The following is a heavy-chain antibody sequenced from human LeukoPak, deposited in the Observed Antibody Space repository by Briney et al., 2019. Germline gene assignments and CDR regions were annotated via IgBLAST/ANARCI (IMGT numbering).Heavy chain of an antibody. D-gene: IGHD6-13*01. J-gene: IGHJ5*02. CDR2: IYFSGGT. CDR1: GDSISSSNCY. V-gene: IGHV4-39*07. CDR3: ARSGAYSSSWYPRSRPNSQNWFDP. Sequence: SETLSLTCTVSGDSISSSNCYWGWIRQPPGKGLEWIGSIYFSGGTYYNASLKSRVTISVDTSKNQFSLKLSSVTAADTAVYYCARSGAYSSSWYPRSRPNSQNWFDPWGQGTLATVSS.